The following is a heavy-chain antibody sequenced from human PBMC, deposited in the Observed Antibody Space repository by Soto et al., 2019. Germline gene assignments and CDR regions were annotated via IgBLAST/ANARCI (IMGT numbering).Heavy chain of an antibody. CDR3: TRVGGSVSGMDV. V-gene: IGHV3-48*01. D-gene: IGHD1-26*01. CDR2: ISSISSTI. Sequence: GGSLRLSCAASGFTFNNFGMNWARQAPGKGLEWVSYISSISSTIYYADSVKGRFTISRDNAKNSLYLQMNSLRAEDTAVYYCTRVGGSVSGMDVWGQGTTVTVSS. CDR1: GFTFNNFG. J-gene: IGHJ6*02.